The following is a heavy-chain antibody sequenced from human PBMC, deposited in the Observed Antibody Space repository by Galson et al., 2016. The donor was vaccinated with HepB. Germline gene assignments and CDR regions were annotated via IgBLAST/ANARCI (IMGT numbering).Heavy chain of an antibody. J-gene: IGHJ4*02. CDR2: IYSGGTT. CDR1: GFTVSSIY. D-gene: IGHD2-2*01. CDR3: ARDRGFYSSTWD. Sequence: SLRLSCAASGFTVSSIYMNWVRQAPGKGLEWVSIIYSGGTTYQADSVKGRFTISRDNSKDTLYLQMISLRAEDTAVYYCARDRGFYSSTWDWGQGTLVTVSS. V-gene: IGHV3-53*01.